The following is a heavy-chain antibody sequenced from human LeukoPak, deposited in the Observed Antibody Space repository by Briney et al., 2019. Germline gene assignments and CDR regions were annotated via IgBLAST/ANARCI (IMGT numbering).Heavy chain of an antibody. CDR1: GGSISSYY. Sequence: SLTCTVSGGSISSYYWSWIRQPPGKGLEWFGYIYYSGSTNYNPSLKSRVTISVDTSKNQFSLKLSSVTAADTAVYYCARHSTASGYLHYFDYWGQGTLVTVSS. J-gene: IGHJ4*02. CDR3: ARHSTASGYLHYFDY. D-gene: IGHD1-1*01. CDR2: IYYSGST. V-gene: IGHV4-59*08.